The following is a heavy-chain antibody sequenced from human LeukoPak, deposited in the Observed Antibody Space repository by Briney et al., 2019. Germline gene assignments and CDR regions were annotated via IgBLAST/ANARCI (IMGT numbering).Heavy chain of an antibody. CDR2: INPSGGST. D-gene: IGHD2-2*01. CDR3: ARQTYCTSTSCHYYYYYMDV. J-gene: IGHJ6*03. Sequence: ASVKVSCKASGYTFTSYYMHWVRQAPGQGLEWMGIINPSGGSTRYAQKFQGRVTMTRDTSTSTVYMELSSLRSEDTAVYYCARQTYCTSTSCHYYYYYMDVWGKGTTVTISS. CDR1: GYTFTSYY. V-gene: IGHV1-46*01.